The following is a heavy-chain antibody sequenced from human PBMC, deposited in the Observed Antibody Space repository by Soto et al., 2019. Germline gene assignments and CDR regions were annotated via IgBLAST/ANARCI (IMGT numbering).Heavy chain of an antibody. CDR3: AKMSSENYYDPVFS. V-gene: IGHV3-11*01. J-gene: IGHJ4*02. Sequence: QVQLVESGGGLVRTSGSLRIACVASGFTFSDYYMSWVRQAPGKGLEWVSYISSTGNTIYYADSVKGRFTISRDNAKNSVYLQMNNLRAEDTALYFCAKMSSENYYDPVFSWGQGTLVTVSS. CDR2: ISSTGNTI. CDR1: GFTFSDYY. D-gene: IGHD3-22*01.